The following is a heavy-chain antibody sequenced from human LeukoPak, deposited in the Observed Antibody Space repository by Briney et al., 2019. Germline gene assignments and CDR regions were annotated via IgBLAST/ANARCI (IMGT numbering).Heavy chain of an antibody. D-gene: IGHD6-19*01. Sequence: PSETLSLTCAVYGGSFSGYYWSWIRQPPGKGLEWIGYIHYSGSTHYNPSLKSRVTTSVDTSKNQFSLKLSSVTAADTAVYFCARTQEAGHSSGRYDSYYYYYMDVWGKGTTVTISS. CDR2: IHYSGST. CDR3: ARTQEAGHSSGRYDSYYYYYMDV. J-gene: IGHJ6*03. CDR1: GGSFSGYY. V-gene: IGHV4-59*01.